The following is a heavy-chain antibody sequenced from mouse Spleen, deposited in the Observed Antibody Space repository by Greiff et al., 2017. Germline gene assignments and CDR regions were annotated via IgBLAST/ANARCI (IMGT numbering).Heavy chain of an antibody. CDR1: GYTFTDYY. J-gene: IGHJ4*01. D-gene: IGHD1-1*01. CDR3: ARSYPPFITTVVAGAMDY. V-gene: IGHV1-26*01. Sequence: EVQLQQSGPELVKPGASVKISCKASGYTFTDYYMNWVKQSHGKSLEWIGDINPNNGGTSYNQKFKGKATLTVDKSSSTAYMELRSLTSEDSAVYYCARSYPPFITTVVAGAMDYWGQGTSVTVSS. CDR2: INPNNGGT.